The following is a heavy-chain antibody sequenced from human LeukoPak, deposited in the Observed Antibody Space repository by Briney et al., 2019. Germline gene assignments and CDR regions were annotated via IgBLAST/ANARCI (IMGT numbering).Heavy chain of an antibody. V-gene: IGHV3-53*01. D-gene: IGHD3-10*01. CDR2: IYSGGST. J-gene: IGHJ4*02. Sequence: GGSLRLSCAAPGFPVSSNYMSGVRQAPGKGLEGVSVIYSGGSTYYADSVKGRFTISRDNSKNTLYLQVNSLRAEGTAVYYCARDALYGSGSYCDYWGQGTLVTVSS. CDR3: ARDALYGSGSYCDY. CDR1: GFPVSSNY.